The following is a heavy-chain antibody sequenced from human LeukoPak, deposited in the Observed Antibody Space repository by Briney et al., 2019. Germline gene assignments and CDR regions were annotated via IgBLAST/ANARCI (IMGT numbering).Heavy chain of an antibody. CDR3: AKDAERDSSGYYYYYGMDV. J-gene: IGHJ6*02. CDR1: GFTFSSDA. CDR2: ISGSGGSP. Sequence: GGSLRLSSASSGFTFSSDAMSWVRQAPGKGLESISAISGSGGSPYYADSVKGRFTISRDNSKNTLYLQMNSLRAEDTAVYYCAKDAERDSSGYYYYYGMDVWGQGTTVTVSS. D-gene: IGHD3-22*01. V-gene: IGHV3-23*01.